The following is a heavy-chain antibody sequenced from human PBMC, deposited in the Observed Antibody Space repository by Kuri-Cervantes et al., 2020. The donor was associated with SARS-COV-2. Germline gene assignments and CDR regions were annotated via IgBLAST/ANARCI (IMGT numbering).Heavy chain of an antibody. D-gene: IGHD5-12*01. V-gene: IGHV3-21*01. J-gene: IGHJ5*02. CDR3: ARNSGYDFWFDP. CDR2: ISSSSSYI. CDR1: GFTFSSYA. Sequence: LSLTCAASGFTFSSYAMSWVRQAPGKGLEWVSSISSSSSYIYYADSVKGRFTISRDNAKNSLYLQMNSLRAEDTAVYYCARNSGYDFWFDPWGQGTLVTVSS.